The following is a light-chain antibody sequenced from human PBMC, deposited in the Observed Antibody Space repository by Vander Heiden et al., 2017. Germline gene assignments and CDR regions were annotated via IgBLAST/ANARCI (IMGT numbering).Light chain of an antibody. V-gene: IGKV1-39*01. Sequence: DIQMTKSPSSLSASLGDRVTITCRTSQYISSYLNWYQQKPGKAPRLLIYAASSLQDGVPSRFSGSGSGTDFTLTITDLLPEDFATYYCQQSFIAPLFTFGPGTKVDFK. CDR2: AAS. J-gene: IGKJ3*01. CDR1: QYISSY. CDR3: QQSFIAPLFT.